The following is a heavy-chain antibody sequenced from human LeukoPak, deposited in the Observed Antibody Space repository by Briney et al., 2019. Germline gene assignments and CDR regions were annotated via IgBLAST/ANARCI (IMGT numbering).Heavy chain of an antibody. V-gene: IGHV4-59*08. J-gene: IGHJ6*03. Sequence: PSETLPLTCTVSGGSISSYYWSWIRQPPGKGLEWIGYIYYSGSTNYNPSLKSRVTISVDTSKNQFSLKLSSVTAADTAVYYCARHTLYNYYYMDVWGKGTTVTVSS. CDR1: GGSISSYY. CDR2: IYYSGST. CDR3: ARHTLYNYYYMDV.